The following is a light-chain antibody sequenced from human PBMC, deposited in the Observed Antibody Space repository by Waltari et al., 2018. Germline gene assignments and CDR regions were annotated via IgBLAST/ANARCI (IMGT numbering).Light chain of an antibody. CDR2: VDSNGGH. V-gene: IGLV4-69*02. CDR3: QTWVTGIRVV. CDR1: SGHSTSA. J-gene: IGLJ2*01. Sequence: QLVLTQSPSASASLGASVKLTCPLSSGHSTSAIAWHQQQPGKGPRYLMKVDSNGGHFKGDGIPDRFSGSSSGTERYLTISSLQSDDEADYYCQTWVTGIRVVFGGGTKLTVL.